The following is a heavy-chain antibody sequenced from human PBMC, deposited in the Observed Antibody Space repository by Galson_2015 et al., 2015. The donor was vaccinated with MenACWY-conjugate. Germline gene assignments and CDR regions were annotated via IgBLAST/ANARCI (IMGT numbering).Heavy chain of an antibody. CDR3: TTHKPDSWGGLLFHFYMDV. CDR2: IKSQTDGGKT. CDR1: ASTFSNAY. Sequence: SLRLSCAGSASTFSNAYMSWVRQAPGKGLEWVGRIKSQTDGGKTDYAAPVKGRFTISRDDSKNTLYLQMNSLKIEDTAVYYCTTHKPDSWGGLLFHFYMDV. V-gene: IGHV3-15*01. J-gene: IGHJ6*03. D-gene: IGHD2-21*01.